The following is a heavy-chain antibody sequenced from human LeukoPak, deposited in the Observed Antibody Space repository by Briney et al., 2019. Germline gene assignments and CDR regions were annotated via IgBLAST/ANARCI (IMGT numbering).Heavy chain of an antibody. Sequence: PSETLSLTCTVSGGSISSSSYYWGWIRQPPGKGLEWIGSIYYSGSTYYNPSLKSRVTISVDTSKNQFSLKLSSVTAADTAVYYCARFLTDVWDYYYGMDVWGQGTTVTVSS. J-gene: IGHJ6*02. D-gene: IGHD3-9*01. V-gene: IGHV4-39*07. CDR3: ARFLTDVWDYYYGMDV. CDR2: IYYSGST. CDR1: GGSISSSSYY.